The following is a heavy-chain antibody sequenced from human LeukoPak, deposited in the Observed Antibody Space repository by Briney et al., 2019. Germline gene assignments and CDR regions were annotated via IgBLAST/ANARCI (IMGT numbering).Heavy chain of an antibody. Sequence: GGSLRLSCAASGFTFSSYGMHWVRQAPGKGLEWVAVISYDGSNKYYADSVKGRFTISRDNSKNTLYLQMNSLRAEDTAVYYCARGEGTTVVTPADYWGQGTLVTVSS. CDR2: ISYDGSNK. CDR1: GFTFSSYG. J-gene: IGHJ4*02. V-gene: IGHV3-30*03. CDR3: ARGEGTTVVTPADY. D-gene: IGHD4-23*01.